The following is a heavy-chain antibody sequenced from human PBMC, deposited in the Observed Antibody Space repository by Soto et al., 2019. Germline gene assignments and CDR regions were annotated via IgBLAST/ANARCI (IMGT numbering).Heavy chain of an antibody. CDR1: GGSISSHY. D-gene: IGHD2-15*01. Sequence: PSETLSLTCTVSGGSISSHYLSWIRQPPGKGLEWIGYLYYSGSTDYNPSLRSRVTISVDTSKTQFSLKLSSVTAADTAVYYCARGSGCSGGSCYHGLDVWGQGTTVTVSS. V-gene: IGHV4-59*11. CDR2: LYYSGST. J-gene: IGHJ6*02. CDR3: ARGSGCSGGSCYHGLDV.